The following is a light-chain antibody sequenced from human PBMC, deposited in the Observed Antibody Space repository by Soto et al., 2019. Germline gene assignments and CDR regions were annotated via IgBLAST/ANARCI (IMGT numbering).Light chain of an antibody. CDR3: QQFGRSSWT. J-gene: IGKJ1*01. V-gene: IGKV3-20*01. Sequence: ESGLTQSPGTLTLSQGERATLSCRASQSVSSSDLAWYQQKPGQAPRLLIYAASSRATGIPDRFSGSGSGTDFTLTISRLEPEDFAVYYCQQFGRSSWTFGQGAKV. CDR2: AAS. CDR1: QSVSSSD.